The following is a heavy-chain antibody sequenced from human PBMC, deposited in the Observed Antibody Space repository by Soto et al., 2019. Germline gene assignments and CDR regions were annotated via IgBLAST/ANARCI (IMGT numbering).Heavy chain of an antibody. CDR3: ARDFPDCSGGSCYGRAAFDI. CDR2: IYSGGST. Sequence: EVQLVESGGGLVQPGGSLRLSCAASGFTVSSNYMSWVRQAPGKGLEWVSVIYSGGSTYYADSVKGRFTISRDNSKNTLYLQMNSLRAEDTAVYYCARDFPDCSGGSCYGRAAFDIWGQGTVVTVSS. V-gene: IGHV3-66*01. D-gene: IGHD2-15*01. J-gene: IGHJ3*02. CDR1: GFTVSSNY.